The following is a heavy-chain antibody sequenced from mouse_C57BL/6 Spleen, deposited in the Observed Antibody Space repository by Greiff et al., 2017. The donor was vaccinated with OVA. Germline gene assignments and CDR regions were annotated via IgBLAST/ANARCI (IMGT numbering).Heavy chain of an antibody. CDR2: INPNNGGT. CDR3: AKKDDYDEGYFDV. J-gene: IGHJ1*03. CDR1: GYTFTDYN. Sequence: EVQVVESGPELVKPGASVKMSCKASGYTFTDYNMHWVKQSHGKSLEWIGYINPNNGGTSYNQKFKGKATLTVDTSSITAYMELRSLTSEDAAVYYCAKKDDYDEGYFDVWGTGTTVTVSS. V-gene: IGHV1-22*01. D-gene: IGHD2-4*01.